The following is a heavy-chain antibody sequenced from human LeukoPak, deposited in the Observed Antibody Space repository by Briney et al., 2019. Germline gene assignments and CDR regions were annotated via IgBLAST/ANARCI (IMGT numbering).Heavy chain of an antibody. CDR2: IWYDGSNK. D-gene: IGHD6-13*01. J-gene: IGHJ5*02. CDR3: ARDGDPAAGPWANWFDP. Sequence: GASLRLSCAASGFTLSSFAMGWVRQAPGKGLEWVAVIWYDGSNKYYADSVKGRFTISRDNSKNTLYLQMNSLRAEDTAVYYCARDGDPAAGPWANWFDPWGQGTLVTVSS. V-gene: IGHV3-33*08. CDR1: GFTLSSFA.